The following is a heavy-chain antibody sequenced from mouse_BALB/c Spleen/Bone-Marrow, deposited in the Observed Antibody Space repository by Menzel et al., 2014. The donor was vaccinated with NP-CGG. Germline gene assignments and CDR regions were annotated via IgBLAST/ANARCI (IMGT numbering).Heavy chain of an antibody. CDR3: AMITTY. CDR1: GFNIKDYY. CDR2: IDPENGNT. V-gene: IGHV14-1*02. D-gene: IGHD2-4*01. Sequence: VQLQQSGAELVRPGALVKLSFKASGFNIKDYYMHWVKQGPEQGLEWIGWIDPENGNTIYDPKFQGKASITADTSSNTAYLQLSSLTSEDTAVYYCAMITTYWGQGTTLTVSS. J-gene: IGHJ2*01.